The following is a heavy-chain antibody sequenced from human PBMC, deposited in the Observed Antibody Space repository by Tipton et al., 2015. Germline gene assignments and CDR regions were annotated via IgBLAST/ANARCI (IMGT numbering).Heavy chain of an antibody. J-gene: IGHJ4*02. V-gene: IGHV4-59*07. Sequence: TLSFTCTVSSDSISKYYWTWIRQPPGKELEWIGYIRYSGSTNYNPSLKSRVTISVDTSKTQFSLKVSSVTAADTAMYYCARARGRHGGLFDSWGQGTLVTVSS. CDR3: ARARGRHGGLFDS. CDR1: SDSISKYY. D-gene: IGHD4-23*01. CDR2: IRYSGST.